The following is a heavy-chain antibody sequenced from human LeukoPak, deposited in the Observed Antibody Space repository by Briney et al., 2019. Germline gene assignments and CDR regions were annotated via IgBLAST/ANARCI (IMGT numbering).Heavy chain of an antibody. CDR3: ARGVVTASYWFDP. Sequence: PSETLSLTCTVSGGSISSSSYYWGWIRQPPGKGLEWIGSIYYSGSTYYNPSLKSRVTISVDTSKNQFSLKLSSVTAADTAVYYCARGVVTASYWFDPWGQGTLVTVSS. J-gene: IGHJ5*02. V-gene: IGHV4-39*07. CDR1: GGSISSSSYY. CDR2: IYYSGST. D-gene: IGHD2-21*02.